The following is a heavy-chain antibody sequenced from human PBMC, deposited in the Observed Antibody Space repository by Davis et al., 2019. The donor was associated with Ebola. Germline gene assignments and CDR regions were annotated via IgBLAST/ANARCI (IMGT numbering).Heavy chain of an antibody. V-gene: IGHV3-30*18. J-gene: IGHJ6*04. CDR3: AKDLGIAVAGQIYYYYYGMDV. CDR2: ISYDGSNK. D-gene: IGHD6-13*01. CDR1: GFTFSSYG. Sequence: GESLKISCAASGFTFSSYGMHWVRQAPGKGLEWVAVISYDGSNKYYADSVKGRFTISRDNSKNTLYLQMNSLRAEDTAVYYCAKDLGIAVAGQIYYYYYGMDVWGKGTTVTVSS.